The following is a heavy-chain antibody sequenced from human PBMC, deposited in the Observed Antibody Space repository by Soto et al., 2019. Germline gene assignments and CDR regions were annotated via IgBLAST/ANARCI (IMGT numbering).Heavy chain of an antibody. V-gene: IGHV1-18*01. CDR2: ISAYNGNT. D-gene: IGHD4-17*01. CDR1: GYTFTSYG. Sequence: ASVKVSCKASGYTFTSYGISWVRQAPGQGLEWMGWISAYNGNTNYAQKLQGRVTMTTDTSTSTAYMELRSLRSDDTAVYYCARVQAETFLDYGDYVRDSPPGYYFDYWGQGTLVTVSS. CDR3: ARVQAETFLDYGDYVRDSPPGYYFDY. J-gene: IGHJ4*02.